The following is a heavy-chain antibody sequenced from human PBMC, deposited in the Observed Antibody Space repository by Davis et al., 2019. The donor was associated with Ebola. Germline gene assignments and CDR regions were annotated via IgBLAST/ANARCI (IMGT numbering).Heavy chain of an antibody. D-gene: IGHD3-22*01. CDR2: IYYSGST. CDR1: GGSISSGGYY. CDR3: ARGLSSGYYYYFDY. Sequence: MPSETLSLTCTVSGGSISSGGYYWSWIRQHPGKGLEWIGYIYYSGSTYYNPSLKSRVTISVDKSKNQFSLKLSSVTAADTAVYYCARGLSSGYYYYFDYWGQGTLVTVSS. V-gene: IGHV4-30-4*08. J-gene: IGHJ4*02.